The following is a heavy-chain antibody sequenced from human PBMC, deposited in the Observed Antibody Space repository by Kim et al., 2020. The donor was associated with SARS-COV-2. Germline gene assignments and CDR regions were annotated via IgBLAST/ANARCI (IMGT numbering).Heavy chain of an antibody. CDR3: ASLGLGYYYYGLDV. V-gene: IGHV3-33*01. CDR2: IWYDGSNK. CDR1: GFTFSSYG. J-gene: IGHJ6*02. Sequence: GGSLRLSCAASGFTFSSYGMHWFRQAPGKGLEWVAVIWYDGSNKYYADSVKGRFTISRDNSKNTLYLHRNSLRAEDTAVYYCASLGLGYYYYGLDVWG.